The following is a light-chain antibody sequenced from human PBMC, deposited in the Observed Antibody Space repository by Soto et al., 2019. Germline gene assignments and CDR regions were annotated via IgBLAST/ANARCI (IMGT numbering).Light chain of an antibody. CDR3: QQYNKWPLT. CDR1: QSVNNN. J-gene: IGKJ3*01. V-gene: IGKV3-15*01. CDR2: SAS. Sequence: EIVMTQSPVTLSVSPGEIATLYCTASQSVNNNVAWYQQKPGHTPRLLIYSASIGATGTPARFSGSGSGSDFTLTISSLQSEDFAVYYCQQYNKWPLTFGPGTKVDIK.